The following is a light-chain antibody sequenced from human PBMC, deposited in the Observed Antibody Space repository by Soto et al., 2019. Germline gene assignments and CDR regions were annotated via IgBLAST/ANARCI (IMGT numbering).Light chain of an antibody. V-gene: IGKV3-11*01. Sequence: ETVLTQSPATLSLSPGERATLSCRASQSVSSYLAWYQQKPGQAPRLLIYDASNRATGIPARFSGSGSGTDFTLTISSLEPEDFAVYYCQQRSNWGHTFGGGTKVEIK. CDR2: DAS. CDR3: QQRSNWGHT. J-gene: IGKJ4*01. CDR1: QSVSSY.